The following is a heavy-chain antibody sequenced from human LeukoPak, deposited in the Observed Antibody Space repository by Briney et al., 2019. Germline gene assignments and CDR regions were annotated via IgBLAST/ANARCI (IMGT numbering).Heavy chain of an antibody. V-gene: IGHV1-46*01. J-gene: IGHJ3*02. CDR3: ARHTRPGYSGYENAFDI. CDR1: GYTFTSYY. Sequence: ASVKVSCKASGYTFTSYYMHWVRQAPGQGLEWMGIINPSGGSTSYAQKFQGRVTMTRDTSKNHFSLKLSSVTAADTAIYYCARHTRPGYSGYENAFDIWGQGTMVTVSS. D-gene: IGHD5-12*01. CDR2: INPSGGST.